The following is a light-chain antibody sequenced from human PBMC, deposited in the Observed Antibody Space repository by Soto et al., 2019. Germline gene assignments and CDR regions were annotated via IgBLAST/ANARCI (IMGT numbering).Light chain of an antibody. V-gene: IGLV2-8*01. CDR3: SSFAGSNNYV. Sequence: QSALTQPASVSGSPGQSITISCTGTRSNVGSYNFVSWYRQYTGKAPELMIYEVTKRPSGVPDRFSGSKSGNTASLTVSGLQAEDEAEYYCSSFAGSNNYVFGTGTKVTVL. CDR1: RSNVGSYNF. J-gene: IGLJ1*01. CDR2: EVT.